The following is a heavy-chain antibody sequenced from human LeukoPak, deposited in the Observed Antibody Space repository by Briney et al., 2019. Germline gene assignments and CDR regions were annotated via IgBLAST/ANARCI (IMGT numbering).Heavy chain of an antibody. J-gene: IGHJ4*02. CDR3: ARMVRGVIL. CDR1: GFTFNSYG. D-gene: IGHD3-10*01. CDR2: ISSDGSNK. V-gene: IGHV3-30*03. Sequence: GGSLRLSCAASGFTFNSYGMHWVRQAPGKGLEWVAVISSDGSNKYYADSVKARFSISRDNSKNTLYLQMNSLRAEDTAVYYCARMVRGVILWGQGTLVTVSS.